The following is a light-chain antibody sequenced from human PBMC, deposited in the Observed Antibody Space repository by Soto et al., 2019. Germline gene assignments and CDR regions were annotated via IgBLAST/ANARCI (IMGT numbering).Light chain of an antibody. Sequence: DIVMTQSPVSLPVTPGDPASMSCRSDQSLLHSKGHNYLNCYLVKPGQPPQLLIYLGSNRASGVPDRFSGSGSGTDFTLEISRVESEYVGVYYCLQVLQTPYTFGQGTKLEIK. V-gene: IGKV2-28*01. CDR1: QSLLHSKGHNY. CDR2: LGS. CDR3: LQVLQTPYT. J-gene: IGKJ2*01.